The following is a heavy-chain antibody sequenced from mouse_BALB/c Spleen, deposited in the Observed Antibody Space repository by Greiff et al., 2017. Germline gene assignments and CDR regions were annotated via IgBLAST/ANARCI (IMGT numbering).Heavy chain of an antibody. CDR3: SGNYAMDY. J-gene: IGHJ4*01. D-gene: IGHD1-1*01. V-gene: IGHV3-2*02. Sequence: EVKLMESGPGLVKPSQSLSLTCTVTGYSITSDYAWNWIRQFPGNKLEWMGYISYSGSTSYNPSLKSRISITRDTSKNQFFLQLNSVTTEDTATYYCSGNYAMDYWGQGTSVTVSS. CDR2: ISYSGST. CDR1: GYSITSDYA.